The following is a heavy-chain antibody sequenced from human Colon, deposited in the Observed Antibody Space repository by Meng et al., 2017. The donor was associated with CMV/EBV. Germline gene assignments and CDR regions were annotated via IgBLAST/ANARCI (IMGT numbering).Heavy chain of an antibody. V-gene: IGHV3-53*01. CDR1: GFSVSANY. CDR2: VTSGGGTT. J-gene: IGHJ5*01. Sequence: GESLKISCAASGFSVSANYMSWVRQAPGKGLEWVSDVTSGGGTTFYADSVKGRFTISRDNSRNTLFLQMNNLRAEDAAIYYCAKDLSGGVMGFDFWGQGTLVTVSS. CDR3: AKDLSGGVMGFDF. D-gene: IGHD3-16*01.